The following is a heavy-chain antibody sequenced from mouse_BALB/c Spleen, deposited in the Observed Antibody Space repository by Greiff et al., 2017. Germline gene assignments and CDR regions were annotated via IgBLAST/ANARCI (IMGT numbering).Heavy chain of an antibody. D-gene: IGHD2-1*01. CDR3: ARSLYGNPAWFAY. Sequence: VQLQQSGAELVKPGASVKLSCTASGFNIKDTYMHWVKQRPEQGLEWIGRIDPANGNTKYDPKFQGKATITADTSSNTAYLQLSSLTSEDTAVYYCARSLYGNPAWFAYWGQGTLVTVSA. J-gene: IGHJ3*01. CDR1: GFNIKDTY. CDR2: IDPANGNT. V-gene: IGHV14-3*02.